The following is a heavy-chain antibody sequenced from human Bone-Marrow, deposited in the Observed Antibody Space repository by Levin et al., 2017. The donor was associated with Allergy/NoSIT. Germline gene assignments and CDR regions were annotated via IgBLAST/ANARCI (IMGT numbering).Heavy chain of an antibody. J-gene: IGHJ6*03. Sequence: GESLKISCAASGFIFSRHDIHWVRQAPGKGLEWVTVISDDGNTKDYVDSVKGRFSIFRDNSKKTVYIQMSSLRPEDTAVYFCARGVRKQLVRRDDLYFMDVWGKGTTVTVSS. V-gene: IGHV3-30-3*01. D-gene: IGHD6-13*01. CDR1: GFIFSRHD. CDR2: ISDDGNTK. CDR3: ARGVRKQLVRRDDLYFMDV.